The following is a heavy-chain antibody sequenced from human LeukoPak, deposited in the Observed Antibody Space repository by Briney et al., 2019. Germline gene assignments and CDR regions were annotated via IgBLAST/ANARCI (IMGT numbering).Heavy chain of an antibody. V-gene: IGHV1-18*01. D-gene: IGHD2-2*01. CDR2: ISAYNGNT. Sequence: ASVKVSCKASGYTFTSYGISWVRQAPGQGLEWMGWISAYNGNTNYAQKLQGRVTMTTDTSTSTAYMELRSLRSDDTAVYYSARDVIRYCSSTSCYAYYYYGMDVWGQGTTVTVSS. CDR1: GYTFTSYG. CDR3: ARDVIRYCSSTSCYAYYYYGMDV. J-gene: IGHJ6*02.